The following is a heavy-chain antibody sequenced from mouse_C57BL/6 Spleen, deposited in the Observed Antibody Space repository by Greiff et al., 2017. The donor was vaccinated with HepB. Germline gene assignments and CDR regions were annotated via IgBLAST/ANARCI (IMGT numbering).Heavy chain of an antibody. CDR2: IRNKANGSAT. CDR1: GFTFNDYH. V-gene: IGHV7-4*01. D-gene: IGHD1-1*01. CDR3: VKAVSSGSSYTWFAY. Sequence: EVKLVESGGGLVQPGASLRLSCAASGFTFNDYHMSWVRQPPGKAPEWLALIRNKANGSATEYTASVKGLFTISRDNSQNILYLQMNTLRAEDSATYYCVKAVSSGSSYTWFAYWGQGTLVTVSA. J-gene: IGHJ3*01.